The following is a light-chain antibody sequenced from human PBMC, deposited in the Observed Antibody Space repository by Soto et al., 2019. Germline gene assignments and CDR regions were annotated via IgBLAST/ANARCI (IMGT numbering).Light chain of an antibody. J-gene: IGKJ5*01. CDR3: QQYNNWIT. CDR1: QSVSSSH. CDR2: GAS. V-gene: IGKV3D-15*01. Sequence: EIVLTQSPATLSLSPGEGATLSCRASQSVSSSHLAWYQQKPGQAPRLLISGASSRATGIPDRFSGSWSGTEFTLTISSLQSEDFAVYYCQQYNNWITFGQGTRLEIK.